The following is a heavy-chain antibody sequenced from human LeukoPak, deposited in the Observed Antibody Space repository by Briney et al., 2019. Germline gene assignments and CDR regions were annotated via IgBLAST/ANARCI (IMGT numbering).Heavy chain of an antibody. CDR3: AREAVHYGSGSYYFDY. Sequence: GGSLRLSCAASGFTVSSNYMSWVRQAPGKGLEWVSVIYSGGSTYYADSVKGRFTISRDNSKNTLYLQTNSLRAEDTAVYYCAREAVHYGSGSYYFDYWGQGTLVTVSS. J-gene: IGHJ4*02. D-gene: IGHD3-10*01. V-gene: IGHV3-53*01. CDR2: IYSGGST. CDR1: GFTVSSNY.